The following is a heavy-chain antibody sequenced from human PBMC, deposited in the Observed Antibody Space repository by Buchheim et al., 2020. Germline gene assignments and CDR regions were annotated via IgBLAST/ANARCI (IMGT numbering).Heavy chain of an antibody. CDR2: FVPVLGTT. V-gene: IGHV1-69*06. J-gene: IGHJ4*02. Sequence: QVQLVQSGAEVKKPGSSVKVSCKASGGTFSSYAISWVRQAPGQGLEWMGGFVPVLGTTNYAQKFQGRVTITADKSTGTAYMELSSLRSDDTAVYYCARGSFGDYGDYSEVAYWGQGTL. D-gene: IGHD4-17*01. CDR3: ARGSFGDYGDYSEVAY. CDR1: GGTFSSYA.